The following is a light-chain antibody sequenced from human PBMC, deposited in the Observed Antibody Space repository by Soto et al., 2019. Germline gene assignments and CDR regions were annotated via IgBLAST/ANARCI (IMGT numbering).Light chain of an antibody. V-gene: IGKV3-15*01. CDR2: GAS. CDR1: QSISRK. CDR3: QQRGNRHPWT. J-gene: IGKJ1*01. Sequence: EIVMTQSPATLSVSPGEGATLXWRASQSISRKLAWCQQKPGQAPRLLIFGASTRANGIPARFSGSGSGTEFTLTISSLEPEDFAVYYCQQRGNRHPWTFGQGTKVDIK.